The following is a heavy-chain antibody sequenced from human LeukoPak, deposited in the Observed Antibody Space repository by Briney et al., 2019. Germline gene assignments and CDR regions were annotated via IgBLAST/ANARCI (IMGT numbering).Heavy chain of an antibody. Sequence: SEALSLTCTVSGGSISSSSYYWGWVRQPPGKGLEWIARIYYSGSTYYNPSLTRRVTISVDTSKNQFSLKLSSVTAADTAVYYCARTAQSSGPYNWFDPWGQGTLVTVSS. CDR2: IYYSGST. J-gene: IGHJ5*02. CDR3: ARTAQSSGPYNWFDP. CDR1: GGSISSSSYY. V-gene: IGHV4-39*01. D-gene: IGHD5-12*01.